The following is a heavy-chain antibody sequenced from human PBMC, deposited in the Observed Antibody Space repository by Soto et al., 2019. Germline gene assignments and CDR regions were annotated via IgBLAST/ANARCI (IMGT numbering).Heavy chain of an antibody. D-gene: IGHD2-21*02. Sequence: QVQLVESGGGVVQPGRSLRLSCAASGFTFSSYAMHWVRQAPGKGLEWVAVISYDGSNKYYADSVKGRFTISRDNSKNTLYLQMNSLRAEDTAVYYCARDRDPNAVTAIRRTLAGGMDVWGQGTTVTVSS. CDR1: GFTFSSYA. V-gene: IGHV3-30-3*01. CDR2: ISYDGSNK. CDR3: ARDRDPNAVTAIRRTLAGGMDV. J-gene: IGHJ6*02.